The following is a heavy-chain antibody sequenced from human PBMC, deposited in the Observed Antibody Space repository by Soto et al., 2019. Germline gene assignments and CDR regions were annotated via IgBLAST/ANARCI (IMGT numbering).Heavy chain of an antibody. CDR3: ARDDRVTTGCYYYGMDV. CDR1: GGTFSSYA. D-gene: IGHD3-22*01. Sequence: ASVKVSCKASGGTFSSYAISWVRQAPGQGLEWMGGIIPIFGTANYAQKFQGRVTITADESTSTAYMELSSLRSEDTAVYYCARDDRVTTGCYYYGMDVWGQGTTVTVSS. J-gene: IGHJ6*02. V-gene: IGHV1-69*13. CDR2: IIPIFGTA.